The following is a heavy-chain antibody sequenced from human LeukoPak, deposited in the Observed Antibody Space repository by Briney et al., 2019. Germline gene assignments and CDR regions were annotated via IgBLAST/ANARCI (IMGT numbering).Heavy chain of an antibody. Sequence: KTSETLSLTCTVSGGSISSYYWSWIRQPPGKGLEWIGYIYYSGSTNYNPSLKSRVTISVDTSKNQFSLRLSSVTAADTAVYYCARHVYKRGVFDYWGQGTLVTVSS. V-gene: IGHV4-59*08. CDR3: ARHVYKRGVFDY. J-gene: IGHJ4*02. CDR2: IYYSGST. CDR1: GGSISSYY. D-gene: IGHD1-14*01.